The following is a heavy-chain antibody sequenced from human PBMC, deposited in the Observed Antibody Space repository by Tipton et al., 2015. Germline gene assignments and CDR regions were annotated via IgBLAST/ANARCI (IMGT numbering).Heavy chain of an antibody. J-gene: IGHJ4*02. Sequence: TLSLTCDVSGYSISSGYYWGWIRQPPGKGLEWIGSIFHRGDTNYNPSLKSRVTISLDTSKNQFSLKMSSVTASDTAVYYCACQDYDILTRDYQTVDYWGQGTLVTVSS. D-gene: IGHD3-9*01. V-gene: IGHV4-38-2*01. CDR1: GYSISSGYY. CDR2: IFHRGDT. CDR3: ACQDYDILTRDYQTVDY.